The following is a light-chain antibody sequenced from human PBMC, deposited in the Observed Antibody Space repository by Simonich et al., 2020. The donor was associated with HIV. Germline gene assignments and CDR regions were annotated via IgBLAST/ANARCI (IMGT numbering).Light chain of an antibody. CDR3: HQYNKWPPGFT. CDR2: AVS. J-gene: IGKJ3*01. Sequence: EIVLTQSPGTLSLSPGERATLSCRASQSVSSSYLAWYQQKPGQAPRLLIYAVSTRATDIPARFSGSGSGTEFTLTISSIQSEDFAVYYCHQYNKWPPGFTFGPGTKVDIK. V-gene: IGKV3-15*01. CDR1: QSVSSSY.